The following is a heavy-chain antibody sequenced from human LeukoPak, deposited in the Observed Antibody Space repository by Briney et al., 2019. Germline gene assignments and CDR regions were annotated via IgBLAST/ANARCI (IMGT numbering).Heavy chain of an antibody. Sequence: ASVKVSCKASGYTFTGYYMHWVRQAPGQGLEWMGWINPNSGGTNYAQKFQGRVTMTRDTSISTAYMELSRLRSDDTAVYYCARDGADYGDFLYMDVWGKGTTVTVSS. CDR2: INPNSGGT. V-gene: IGHV1-2*02. D-gene: IGHD4-17*01. CDR3: ARDGADYGDFLYMDV. J-gene: IGHJ6*03. CDR1: GYTFTGYY.